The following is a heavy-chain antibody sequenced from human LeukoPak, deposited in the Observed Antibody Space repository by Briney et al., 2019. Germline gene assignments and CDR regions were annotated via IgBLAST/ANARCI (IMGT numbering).Heavy chain of an antibody. CDR3: AKDGVFQSVVLYFDY. D-gene: IGHD2-2*01. V-gene: IGHV3-30*18. Sequence: GGSLRLSCAASGFTFSSYGMHWVRQAPGKGLEWVAVISYDGSNKYYADSVKGRFTISRDNSKNTLYLQMNSLRAEDTAVYYCAKDGVFQSVVLYFDYWGQGTLVTVSS. J-gene: IGHJ4*02. CDR2: ISYDGSNK. CDR1: GFTFSSYG.